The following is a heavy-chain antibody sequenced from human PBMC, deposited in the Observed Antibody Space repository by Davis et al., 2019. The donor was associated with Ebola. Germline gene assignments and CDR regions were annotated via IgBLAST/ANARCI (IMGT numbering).Heavy chain of an antibody. V-gene: IGHV1-2*04. CDR2: INPNSGGT. Sequence: ASVKVSCKASGYTFTGYYMHWVRQAPGQGLEWMGWINPNSGGTNYAQKFQGWVTMTRDTSISTAYMELSRLRSDDTAVYYCARGAYSSGWYVFYWGQGTLVTVSS. J-gene: IGHJ4*02. CDR3: ARGAYSSGWYVFY. D-gene: IGHD6-19*01. CDR1: GYTFTGYY.